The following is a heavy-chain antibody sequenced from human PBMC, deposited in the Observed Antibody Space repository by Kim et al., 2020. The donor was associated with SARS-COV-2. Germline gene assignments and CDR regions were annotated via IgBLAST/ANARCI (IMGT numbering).Heavy chain of an antibody. V-gene: IGHV3-21*01. CDR2: ISSSSSYI. D-gene: IGHD2-2*01. CDR3: ARDLYQLLMEGDYYYYGMDV. CDR1: GFTFSSYS. Sequence: GGSLRLSCAASGFTFSSYSMNWVRQAPGKGLEWVSSISSSSSYIYYADSVKGRFTISRDNAKNSLYLQMNSLRAEDTAVYYCARDLYQLLMEGDYYYYGMDVWGQGTTVTVSS. J-gene: IGHJ6*02.